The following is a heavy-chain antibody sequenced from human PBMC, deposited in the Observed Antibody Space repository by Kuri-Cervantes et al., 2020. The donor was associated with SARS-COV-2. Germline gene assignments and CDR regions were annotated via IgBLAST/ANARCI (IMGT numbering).Heavy chain of an antibody. CDR2: IYSGGST. J-gene: IGHJ4*02. CDR3: ARDLAVGVGILWFGELLYPWYFDY. V-gene: IGHV3-66*02. CDR1: GFTFSSYS. Sequence: GESLKISCAASGFTFSSYSMNWVRQAPGKGLEWVSVIYSGGSTYYADSVKGRFTISRDNSKNTLYLQMNSLRAEDTAVYYCARDLAVGVGILWFGELLYPWYFDYWGQGTLVTVSS. D-gene: IGHD3-10*01.